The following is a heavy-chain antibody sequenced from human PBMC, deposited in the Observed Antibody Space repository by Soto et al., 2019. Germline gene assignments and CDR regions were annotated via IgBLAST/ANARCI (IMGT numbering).Heavy chain of an antibody. CDR1: GFTFSSYA. CDR2: ISGSGGST. J-gene: IGHJ4*02. D-gene: IGHD3-3*01. Sequence: GGSLRLSCAASGFTFSSYAMSWVRQAPGKGLEWVSAISGSGGSTYYADSVKGRFTISRDNSKNTLYLQMNSLRAEDTAVYYCAKEAYYDFWSGPTSPVLDYWGQGTLVTVSS. CDR3: AKEAYYDFWSGPTSPVLDY. V-gene: IGHV3-23*01.